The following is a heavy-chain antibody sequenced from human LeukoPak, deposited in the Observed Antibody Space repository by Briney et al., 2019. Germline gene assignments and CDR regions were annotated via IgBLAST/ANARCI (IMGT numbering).Heavy chain of an antibody. Sequence: GGSLRLSCTVSGFLVNNYYMRWVRQAPGKGLEWVSLIRDSGETFYADSVKGRFTITRDNSKNTMFLQMNRLAIDDTAVYFWARDRAVTQLWVEFDSWGQGTLVTVSS. CDR2: IRDSGET. J-gene: IGHJ5*01. CDR3: ARDRAVTQLWVEFDS. D-gene: IGHD5-18*01. CDR1: GFLVNNYY. V-gene: IGHV3-66*03.